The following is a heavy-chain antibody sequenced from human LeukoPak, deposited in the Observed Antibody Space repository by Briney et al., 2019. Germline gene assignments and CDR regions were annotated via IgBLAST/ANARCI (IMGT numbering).Heavy chain of an antibody. CDR3: ARQKWVAQNIFDH. Sequence: GESLKISCKGSGYSFTNYWIGWVRQMPGKGLEWMGIIYPGDSDTRYSPSFQGQVTISADKSISTAYLQWSSLKASDTAMYYCARQKWVAQNIFDHWGQGTLVTVSS. CDR1: GYSFTNYW. V-gene: IGHV5-51*01. J-gene: IGHJ4*02. CDR2: IYPGDSDT. D-gene: IGHD6-19*01.